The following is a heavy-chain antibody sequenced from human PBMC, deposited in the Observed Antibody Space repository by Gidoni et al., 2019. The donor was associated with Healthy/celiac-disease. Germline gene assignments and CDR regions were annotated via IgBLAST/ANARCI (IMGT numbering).Heavy chain of an antibody. V-gene: IGHV1-69*04. J-gene: IGHJ4*02. CDR3: ARDLLDYYGSGSYRSYFDY. Sequence: QVQLVQSGAAVKKPGSSVKVSCKASGGTFSSYAISWVRQAPGQGLEWMGRIIPILGIANYAQKFQGRVTITADKSTSTAYMELSSLRSEDTAVYYCARDLLDYYGSGSYRSYFDYWGQGTLVTVSS. CDR2: IIPILGIA. D-gene: IGHD3-10*01. CDR1: GGTFSSYA.